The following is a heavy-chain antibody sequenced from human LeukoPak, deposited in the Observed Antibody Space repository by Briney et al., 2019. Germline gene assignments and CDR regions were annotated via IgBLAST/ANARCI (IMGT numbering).Heavy chain of an antibody. Sequence: PGGSLRLSCAASGFTFSNYAMSWVRQAPGKGPEWVSAISNAAGNGNTYYADSVKGRFTISRDNSKNTLYLQMNSLRVDDTAVFYCARGVDYGDYISGYWGQGTLVTVSS. D-gene: IGHD4-17*01. CDR1: GFTFSNYA. CDR3: ARGVDYGDYISGY. J-gene: IGHJ4*02. V-gene: IGHV3-23*01. CDR2: ISNAAGNGNT.